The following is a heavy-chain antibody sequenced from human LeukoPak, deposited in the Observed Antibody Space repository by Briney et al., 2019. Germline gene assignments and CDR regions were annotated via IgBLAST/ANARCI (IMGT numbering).Heavy chain of an antibody. Sequence: GGSLRLSCAASGFTFRSYWMSWVRQAPGKGLEWVASIKQDGSEKYYVDSVKGRFTISRDNAKNSLYLQMNSLRAEDTALYYCARAPGEGWFDPWGQGTLVTVSS. D-gene: IGHD4-17*01. CDR1: GFTFRSYW. J-gene: IGHJ5*02. V-gene: IGHV3-7*01. CDR3: ARAPGEGWFDP. CDR2: IKQDGSEK.